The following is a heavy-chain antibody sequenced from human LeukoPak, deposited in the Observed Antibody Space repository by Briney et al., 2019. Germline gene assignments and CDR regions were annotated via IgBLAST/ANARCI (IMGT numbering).Heavy chain of an antibody. CDR2: IYTGGTT. CDR1: GNSISRYY. CDR3: ARDRGDRNAFDI. J-gene: IGHJ3*02. V-gene: IGHV4-4*07. Sequence: SGTLSLTCTVSGNSISRYYCSWIRQPAGKGLEWIGRIYTGGTTNYNPSLTSRVTMSVDTSKNQFSLKLTSVTAADTAVYYCARDRGDRNAFDIWGQGTMVTVSS. D-gene: IGHD3-10*01.